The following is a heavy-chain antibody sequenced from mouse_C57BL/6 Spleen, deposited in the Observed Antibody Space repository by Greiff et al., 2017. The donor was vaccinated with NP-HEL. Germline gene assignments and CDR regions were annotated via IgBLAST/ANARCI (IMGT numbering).Heavy chain of an antibody. Sequence: QVQLKQSGAELVRPGASVTLSCKASGYTFTDYEMHWVKQTPVHGLEWIGAIDPETGGTAYNQKFKGKAILTADKSSSTAYMELRSLTSEDSAVYYCTRFNYDYPFDYWGQGTTLTVSS. CDR2: IDPETGGT. CDR3: TRFNYDYPFDY. J-gene: IGHJ2*01. CDR1: GYTFTDYE. D-gene: IGHD2-4*01. V-gene: IGHV1-15*01.